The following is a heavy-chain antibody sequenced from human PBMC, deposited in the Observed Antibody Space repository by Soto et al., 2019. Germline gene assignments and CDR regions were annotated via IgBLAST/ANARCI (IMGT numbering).Heavy chain of an antibody. CDR2: IYPGDSDT. V-gene: IGHV5-51*01. Sequence: PGESLKISCKGSGYSFTSYWIGWVRQTPGKGLEWMGIIYPGDSDTKYSPSFQGQVTISVDKSISTAYLQWRSLKASDTAMYYCARVNGDIRTNNDYWGKGTLVTVSS. D-gene: IGHD2-21*02. J-gene: IGHJ4*02. CDR3: ARVNGDIRTNNDY. CDR1: GYSFTSYW.